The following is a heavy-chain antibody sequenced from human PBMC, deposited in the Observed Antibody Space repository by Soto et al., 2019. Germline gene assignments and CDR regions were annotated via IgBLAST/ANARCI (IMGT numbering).Heavy chain of an antibody. D-gene: IGHD1-1*01. Sequence: GGSLRLSCAASGFTFSNYWMSWVRQAPGKGLEWVANINQDGSDIYYVDSVKGRFTISRDNAKNSLYLQINILRAEDTDVYYCPRRVPHYFDYWGQGTLVTVSS. CDR2: INQDGSDI. CDR1: GFTFSNYW. CDR3: PRRVPHYFDY. J-gene: IGHJ4*02. V-gene: IGHV3-7*05.